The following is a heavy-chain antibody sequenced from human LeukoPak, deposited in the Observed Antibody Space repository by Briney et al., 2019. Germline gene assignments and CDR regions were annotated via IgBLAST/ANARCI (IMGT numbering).Heavy chain of an antibody. CDR2: ISGSGGST. CDR3: AKSVTHDYGDYRTYYYYGMDV. CDR1: GFTFSSYA. D-gene: IGHD4-17*01. Sequence: PGGSLRLSCAASGFTFSSYAMSWVRQAPGNGLEWVSAISGSGGSTYYADSVKGRFTISRDNSKNTLYLQMNSLRAEDTAVYYCAKSVTHDYGDYRTYYYYGMDVWGQGTTVTVSS. V-gene: IGHV3-23*01. J-gene: IGHJ6*02.